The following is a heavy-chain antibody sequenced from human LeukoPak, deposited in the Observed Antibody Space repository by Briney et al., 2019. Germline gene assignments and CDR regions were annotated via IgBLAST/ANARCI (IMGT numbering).Heavy chain of an antibody. V-gene: IGHV3-23*01. D-gene: IGHD3-9*01. Sequence: LSGGSLRLSCAASGFTFSSYAMSWVRQAPGKGLEWVSGISGSGGSTYYADSVKGRFTISRDNAKNSLYLQMNSLRAEDTAVYYCARDSDWDRGAYYFDYWGQGTLVTISS. CDR2: ISGSGGST. J-gene: IGHJ4*02. CDR3: ARDSDWDRGAYYFDY. CDR1: GFTFSSYA.